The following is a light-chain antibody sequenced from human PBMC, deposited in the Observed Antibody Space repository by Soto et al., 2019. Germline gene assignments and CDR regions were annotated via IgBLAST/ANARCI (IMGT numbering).Light chain of an antibody. J-gene: IGLJ1*01. Sequence: QSALTQPRSVSGSPGQSVTISCTGTSGDVGGYNYVSWYQQHPGKAPKLMIYDVSKRPSGVPDRFSGSKSGNTASLTISGLQAEDEADYYCSSYAGGYTYVFGTGTKLTVL. CDR3: SSYAGGYTYV. V-gene: IGLV2-11*01. CDR1: SGDVGGYNY. CDR2: DVS.